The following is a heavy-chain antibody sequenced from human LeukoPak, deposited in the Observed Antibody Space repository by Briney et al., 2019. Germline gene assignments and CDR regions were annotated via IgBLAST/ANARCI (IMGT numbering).Heavy chain of an antibody. Sequence: SETLSLTCSVSGVSISSYYWSWVRQPPGKGLEWIGYMYSSGTNNYNSSLKGRATIALDASQNQFSLKLRSVTAADTAVYYCARAWSDGTGYFIDFWGQGILVAVSS. CDR3: ARAWSDGTGYFIDF. CDR2: MYSSGTN. D-gene: IGHD3-22*01. J-gene: IGHJ4*02. CDR1: GVSISSYY. V-gene: IGHV4-59*01.